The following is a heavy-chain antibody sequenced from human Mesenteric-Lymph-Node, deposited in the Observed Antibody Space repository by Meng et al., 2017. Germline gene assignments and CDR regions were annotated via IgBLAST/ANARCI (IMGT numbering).Heavy chain of an antibody. CDR3: IRDDRKVLRWS. CDR2: IKSTTDGGSA. V-gene: IGHV3-15*01. J-gene: IGHJ5*02. Sequence: GESLKISCAASGFTLTDAWLIWVRQAPGKGLEWVGRIKSTTDGGSADFTAPVKGRFTISRDGTKDTVYLEMNSLKTEDTAVYYCIRDDRKVLRWSWGQGTLVTVSS. D-gene: IGHD3-10*01. CDR1: GFTLTDAW.